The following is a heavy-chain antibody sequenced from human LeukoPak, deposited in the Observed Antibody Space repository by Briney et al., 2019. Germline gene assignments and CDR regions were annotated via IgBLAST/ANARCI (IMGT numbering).Heavy chain of an antibody. Sequence: GGSLRLSCAASGFTFSNYGMNWVRQAPGKGLEWLSYISSSDSTINYADSVKGRVTISRDNAKNSLYLQMNSLRAEDTAIYYCAREYSSTWYAGRGLFDYWGQGTLVTVSS. CDR1: GFTFSNYG. V-gene: IGHV3-48*03. CDR2: ISSSDSTI. J-gene: IGHJ4*02. D-gene: IGHD6-13*01. CDR3: AREYSSTWYAGRGLFDY.